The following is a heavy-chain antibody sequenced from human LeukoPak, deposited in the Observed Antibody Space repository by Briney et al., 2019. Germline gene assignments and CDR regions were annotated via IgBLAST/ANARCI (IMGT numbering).Heavy chain of an antibody. J-gene: IGHJ1*01. CDR3: ARAPSEIGGYYPEYFRH. V-gene: IGHV3-74*01. CDR2: IKGDGNT. CDR1: GFTFSSYW. Sequence: PGGSLRLSCAASGFTFSSYWMHWVRQAQGKGLVWVSRIKGDGNTNYADSVKGRFTISRDNAKNTVSLQMNSLRAEDTGVYYCARAPSEIGGYYPEYFRHWGQGTLVTVSS. D-gene: IGHD3-22*01.